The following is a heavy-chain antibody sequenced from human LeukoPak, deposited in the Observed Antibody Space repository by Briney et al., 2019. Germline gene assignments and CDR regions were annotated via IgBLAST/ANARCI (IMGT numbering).Heavy chain of an antibody. D-gene: IGHD4-17*01. J-gene: IGHJ4*02. CDR3: ARVGGGYKTTVTTFAYDY. CDR1: GFTFSSYS. CDR2: ISSSSSYI. V-gene: IGHV3-21*01. Sequence: PGGSLRLSCAASGFTFSSYSMNWVRQAPEKGLEWVSSISSSSSYIYYADSVKGRFTISRDNAKNSLYLQMNSLRAEDTAVYYCARVGGGYKTTVTTFAYDYWGQGTLVTVSS.